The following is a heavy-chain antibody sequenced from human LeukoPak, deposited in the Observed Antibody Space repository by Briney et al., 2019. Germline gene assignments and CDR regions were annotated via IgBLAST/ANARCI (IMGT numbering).Heavy chain of an antibody. V-gene: IGHV3-20*04. Sequence: RPGGSLRLSCAASGFTFDDYGMSWVRQAPGKGLEWVSGINWNGGSTGYADSVKGRFTISRDNAKNSLYLQMNSLRAEDTAVYYCAKARVVFNLNYAYYFDYWGQGTLVTVSS. J-gene: IGHJ4*02. CDR3: AKARVVFNLNYAYYFDY. CDR1: GFTFDDYG. D-gene: IGHD1-7*01. CDR2: INWNGGST.